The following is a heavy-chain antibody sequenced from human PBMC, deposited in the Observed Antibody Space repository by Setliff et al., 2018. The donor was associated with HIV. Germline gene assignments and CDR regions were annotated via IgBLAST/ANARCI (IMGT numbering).Heavy chain of an antibody. V-gene: IGHV3-13*01. Sequence: RLSCAASGFTFSIYDMHWVRQPTGKPLEWVSTIGTAGDTYYSGSVKGRFTISRESAKNSVYLQMNSLRAGDTAVYYCASSMVRGAIFDYWGQGALVTVSS. J-gene: IGHJ4*02. D-gene: IGHD3-10*01. CDR1: GFTFSIYD. CDR2: IGTAGDT. CDR3: ASSMVRGAIFDY.